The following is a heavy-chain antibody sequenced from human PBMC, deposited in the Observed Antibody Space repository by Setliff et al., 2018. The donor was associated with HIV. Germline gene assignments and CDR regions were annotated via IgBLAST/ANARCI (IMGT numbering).Heavy chain of an antibody. CDR1: RASIGSNSYY. V-gene: IGHV4-61*02. CDR3: TRGPLPRADY. J-gene: IGHJ4*02. CDR2: IYTSGST. Sequence: PSETLSLTCTVSRASIGSNSYYWSWIRQPAGKGLEWIGRIYTSGSTKYNPSLKSRVTISVDTSKNQFSLTLTSVTAAGTAVYFCTRGPLPRADYWGQGTLVTVSS.